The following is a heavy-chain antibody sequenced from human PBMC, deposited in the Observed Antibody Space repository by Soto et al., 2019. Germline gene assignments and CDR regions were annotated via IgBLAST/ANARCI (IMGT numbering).Heavy chain of an antibody. CDR2: ISYDGSNK. CDR1: GFTFSSYA. V-gene: IGHV3-30-3*01. J-gene: IGHJ4*02. D-gene: IGHD1-26*01. CDR3: ASRPSGSYLGVDY. Sequence: GGSLRLSCAASGFTFSSYAMHWVRQAPGKGLEWVAVISYDGSNKYYADSVKGRFTISRDNSKNTLYLQMNGLRAEDTAVYYCASRPSGSYLGVDYWGQGTLVTVSS.